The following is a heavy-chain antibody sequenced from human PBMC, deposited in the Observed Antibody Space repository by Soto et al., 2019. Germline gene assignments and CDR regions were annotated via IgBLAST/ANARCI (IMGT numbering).Heavy chain of an antibody. D-gene: IGHD3-3*01. Sequence: GGSLRLSCAASGFTFSNAWMSWVRQAPGKGLEWVGRIKSKTDGWTTDYAAPVKGRFTISRDDSKNTLYLQMNSLKTEDTAVYYCTTAGAYYDFWSGYPPADYWGQGTLVTVSS. J-gene: IGHJ4*02. CDR3: TTAGAYYDFWSGYPPADY. CDR2: IKSKTDGWTT. CDR1: GFTFSNAW. V-gene: IGHV3-15*01.